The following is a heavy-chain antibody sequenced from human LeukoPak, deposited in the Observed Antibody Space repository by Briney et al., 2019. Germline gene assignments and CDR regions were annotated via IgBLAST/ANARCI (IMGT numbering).Heavy chain of an antibody. V-gene: IGHV4-59*08. CDR2: IYYGGST. J-gene: IGHJ4*02. Sequence: KPSETLSLTRTVSGGSIRSYYWSWIRQPPGKGLEWIGYIYYGGSTNYNPSLKSRVTISVDTSKNQFSLKLSSVTAADTAVYYCARQGAGVPFDYWGRGTLVTVSS. CDR1: GGSIRSYY. D-gene: IGHD3-10*01. CDR3: ARQGAGVPFDY.